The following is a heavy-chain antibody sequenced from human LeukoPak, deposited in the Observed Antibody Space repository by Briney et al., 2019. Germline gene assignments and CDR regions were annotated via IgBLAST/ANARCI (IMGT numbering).Heavy chain of an antibody. CDR2: ISSIISYI. CDR3: ARDHYGDYVFDY. J-gene: IGHJ4*02. CDR1: GFTFSSYS. Sequence: GGSLRLSCAAAGFTFSSYSMNWVRQAPGKGLEWVSSISSIISYIYYADSVKGRFTISRDNAKNSLYLQMNSLRAEDTAVYYCARDHYGDYVFDYWGQGTLVTVSS. D-gene: IGHD4-17*01. V-gene: IGHV3-21*01.